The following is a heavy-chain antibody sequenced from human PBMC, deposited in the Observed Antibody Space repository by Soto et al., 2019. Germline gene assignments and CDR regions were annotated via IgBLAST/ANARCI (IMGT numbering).Heavy chain of an antibody. CDR1: GFTFSSYA. D-gene: IGHD4-17*01. J-gene: IGHJ4*02. V-gene: IGHV3-23*01. CDR3: AEPYGDPIFDY. CDR2: ISGSGGST. Sequence: EVHLLESGGGLVQPGGSLRLTCAASGFTFSSYALNWLRQAPGKGLEWVSAISGSGGSTYYADSVKGRFTISRDNSKNTLYLQMNSLRAEDTAVYYCAEPYGDPIFDYWGQGTLVTVSS.